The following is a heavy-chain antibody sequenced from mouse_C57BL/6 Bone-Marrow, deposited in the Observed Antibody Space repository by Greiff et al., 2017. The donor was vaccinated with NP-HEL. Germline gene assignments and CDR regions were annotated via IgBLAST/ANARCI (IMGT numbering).Heavy chain of an antibody. Sequence: EVQLQQSVAELVRPGASVKLSCTASGFNITNTYMHWVKQRPEQGLEWIGRIDPANGNTKYAPKFQGKATITADTSSNTAYLQLSSLTSEDTAIYYCARNTNYYYGSSYRYFDVWGTGTTVTVSS. J-gene: IGHJ1*03. CDR1: GFNITNTY. V-gene: IGHV14-3*01. CDR3: ARNTNYYYGSSYRYFDV. D-gene: IGHD1-1*01. CDR2: IDPANGNT.